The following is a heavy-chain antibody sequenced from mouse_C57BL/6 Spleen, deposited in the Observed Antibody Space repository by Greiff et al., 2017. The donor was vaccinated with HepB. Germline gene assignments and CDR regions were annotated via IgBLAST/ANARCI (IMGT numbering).Heavy chain of an antibody. CDR3: ARGDSNYVPYAMDY. CDR2: INYDGSST. D-gene: IGHD2-5*01. Sequence: EVKVVESEGGLVRPGSSMKLSCTASGFTFSDYYMAWVRQVPEKGLEWVANINYDGSSTYYLDSLKSRFIISRDNAKNILYLQMSSLKSEDTATYYCARGDSNYVPYAMDYWGQGTSVTVSS. CDR1: GFTFSDYY. V-gene: IGHV5-16*01. J-gene: IGHJ4*01.